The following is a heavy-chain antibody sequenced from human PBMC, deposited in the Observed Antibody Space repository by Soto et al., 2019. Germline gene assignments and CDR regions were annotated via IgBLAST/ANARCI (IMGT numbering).Heavy chain of an antibody. Sequence: SETLSLTCTVSRGSVSSGSYYWRWIRPPPGKGLEWIGYIYYSGSTNYNPSLKSRVTISVDTSNNQFSLKLSSVTAADTAVYYCARDLGYCSSTSCYDRYYGMDVWGQGTTVTGS. CDR1: RGSVSSGSYY. CDR2: IYYSGST. CDR3: ARDLGYCSSTSCYDRYYGMDV. D-gene: IGHD2-2*01. V-gene: IGHV4-61*01. J-gene: IGHJ6*02.